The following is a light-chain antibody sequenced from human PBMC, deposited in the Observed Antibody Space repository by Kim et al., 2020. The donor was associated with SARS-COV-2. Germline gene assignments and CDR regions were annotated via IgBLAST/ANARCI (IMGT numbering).Light chain of an antibody. CDR2: AHN. CDR3: QSYDISDVV. V-gene: IGLV6-57*03. CDR1: RGRIATYS. J-gene: IGLJ2*01. Sequence: KTVTNSRPRSRGRIATYSVQWYQTRPGSAPIPVIYAHNQRPSGVADRFSGSIDSSSNSASLTISGPKTEDEADYYCQSYDISDVVFGGGTQLTVL.